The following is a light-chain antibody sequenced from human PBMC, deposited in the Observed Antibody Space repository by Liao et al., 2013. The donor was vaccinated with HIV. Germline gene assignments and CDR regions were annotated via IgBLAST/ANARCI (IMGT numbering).Light chain of an antibody. CDR3: LSADSSGTIGV. CDR2: KDS. V-gene: IGLV3-25*03. CDR1: DIGHKT. Sequence: SYVLTQPPSVPVAPGKTATITCGGNDIGHKTVHWRQQKPGQAPVLVIYKDSERPSGIPERFSGSSSGTIVTLTISGVQAEDEADYYCLSADSSGTIGVFGGGTKLTVL. J-gene: IGLJ3*02.